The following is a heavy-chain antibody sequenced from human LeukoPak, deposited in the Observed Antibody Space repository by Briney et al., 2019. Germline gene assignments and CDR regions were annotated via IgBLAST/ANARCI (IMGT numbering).Heavy chain of an antibody. V-gene: IGHV1-24*01. J-gene: IGHJ4*02. D-gene: IGHD3-10*01. CDR1: GYTLTELS. CDR3: ATEEYYYGSGSSVY. Sequence: ASVKVSCKVSGYTLTELSMHWVRQAPGKGLEWMGGFDPKDGETIYAQKFQGRVTMTEDTSTDTAYMELSSLRSEDTAVYYCATEEYYYGSGSSVYWGQGTLVTVSS. CDR2: FDPKDGET.